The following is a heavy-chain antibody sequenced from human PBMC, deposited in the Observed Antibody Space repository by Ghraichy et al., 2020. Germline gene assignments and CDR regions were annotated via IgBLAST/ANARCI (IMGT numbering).Heavy chain of an antibody. CDR2: INHSGST. CDR1: GGSFSGYY. J-gene: IGHJ6*02. Sequence: SQTLSLTCAVYGGSFSGYYWSWIRQPPGKGLEWIGEINHSGSTNYNPSLKSRVTISVDTSKNQFSLKLSSVTAADTAVYYCARGRYCSSTSCFRYGMDVWDQGTTVTVSS. V-gene: IGHV4-34*01. CDR3: ARGRYCSSTSCFRYGMDV. D-gene: IGHD2-2*01.